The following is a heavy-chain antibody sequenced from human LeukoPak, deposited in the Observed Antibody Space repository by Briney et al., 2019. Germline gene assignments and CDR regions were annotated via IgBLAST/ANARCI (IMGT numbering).Heavy chain of an antibody. CDR3: ARDRGSGWYYFDY. J-gene: IGHJ4*02. CDR1: GGTFSSYA. CDR2: IIPIFGTA. D-gene: IGHD6-19*01. V-gene: IGHV1-69*13. Sequence: ASVKVSCKASGGTFSSYAISWVRQAPGQGLEWMGGIIPIFGTANYAQKFQGRVTITANESTSTAYMELSSLRSEDTAVYYCARDRGSGWYYFDYWGQGTLVTVSS.